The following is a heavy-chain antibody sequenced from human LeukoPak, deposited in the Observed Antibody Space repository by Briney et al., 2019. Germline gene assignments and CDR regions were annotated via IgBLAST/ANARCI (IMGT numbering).Heavy chain of an antibody. CDR1: GGSISSGGYY. V-gene: IGHV4-31*03. Sequence: SETLSLTCTVSGGSISSGGYYWSWLRQHPGKGLEWIGYIYYSGSTYYNPSLKSRVTISVDTSKNQFSLKLSSVTAADTAVYYCARAPDSRFDYWGQGTLVTVSS. CDR3: ARAPDSRFDY. CDR2: IYYSGST. J-gene: IGHJ4*02.